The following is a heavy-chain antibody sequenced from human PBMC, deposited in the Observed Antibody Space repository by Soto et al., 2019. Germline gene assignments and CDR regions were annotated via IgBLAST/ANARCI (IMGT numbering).Heavy chain of an antibody. J-gene: IGHJ5*02. CDR1: GDSVKSSY. Sequence: SETLSLTCSVSGDSVKSSYWAWIRQSPGRALEWVGYVFDFGSTGYHPSLKGRLTISMDTSRNQVSLKLRSVTIADTAVYYCARLIEGYPPHNYFDPWSQGTLVTVSS. CDR2: VFDFGST. CDR3: ARLIEGYPPHNYFDP. V-gene: IGHV4-59*02. D-gene: IGHD3-22*01.